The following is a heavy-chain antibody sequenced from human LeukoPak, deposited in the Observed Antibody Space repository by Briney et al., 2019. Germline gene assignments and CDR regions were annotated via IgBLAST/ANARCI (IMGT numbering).Heavy chain of an antibody. CDR3: ARLISLRYYDY. V-gene: IGHV4-39*01. Sequence: PSETLSLTCTVSGGSITSSGHYWGWVRQPPGKGLEWIGSIYYSGSTYYTPSLKSRVTISVDTSKNQFSLKLSSVSAADTAVYYCARLISLRYYDYWGQGTPVTVSS. CDR1: GGSITSSGHY. D-gene: IGHD3-9*01. J-gene: IGHJ4*02. CDR2: IYYSGST.